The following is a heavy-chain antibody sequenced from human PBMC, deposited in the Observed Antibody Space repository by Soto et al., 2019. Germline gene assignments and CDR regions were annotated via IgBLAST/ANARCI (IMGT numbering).Heavy chain of an antibody. CDR3: ARELPPDL. V-gene: IGHV3-53*01. CDR2: IWSAGLT. D-gene: IGHD2-15*01. Sequence: GSLRLSCAASGFTFSSKYMNWVRQAPGKGLEWVSIIWSAGLTYYADSVRGRFTISRDISKNILFLQMNNLRAEDSAIYYCARELPPDLWGQGTLVTVSS. CDR1: GFTFSSKY. J-gene: IGHJ5*02.